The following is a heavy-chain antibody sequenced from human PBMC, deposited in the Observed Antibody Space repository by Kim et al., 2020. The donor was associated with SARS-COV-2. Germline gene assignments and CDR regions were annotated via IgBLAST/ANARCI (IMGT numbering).Heavy chain of an antibody. J-gene: IGHJ4*02. Sequence: GGSLRLSCAASGFTFSRYGIHWVRQAPGKGLEWVAVISYDGSNYYYADSVKGRFTISRDNSKNTVYLQMNSLSAEDTAVYYCAKDRLGAVGGRFILSAFVYWGQGTLVTVSS. CDR2: ISYDGSNY. CDR1: GFTFSRYG. V-gene: IGHV3-30*18. D-gene: IGHD1-26*01. CDR3: AKDRLGAVGGRFILSAFVY.